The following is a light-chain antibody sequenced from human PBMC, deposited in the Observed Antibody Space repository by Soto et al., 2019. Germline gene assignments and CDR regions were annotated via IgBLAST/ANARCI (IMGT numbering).Light chain of an antibody. V-gene: IGKV3-20*01. J-gene: IGKJ5*01. CDR1: ERLSSVY. CDR3: QQYGGSPRIT. Sequence: EIVLTQSPGTLSLSPGERATLSCRASERLSSVYLAWYQQRPGQPPRLLIYGASNRATGIPDKFSGSGSGTDFTLIINRLEPEDVAIDYCQQYGGSPRITFGQGTRVEIK. CDR2: GAS.